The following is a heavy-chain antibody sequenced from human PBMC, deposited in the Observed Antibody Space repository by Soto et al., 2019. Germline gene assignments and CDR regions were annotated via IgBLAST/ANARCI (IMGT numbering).Heavy chain of an antibody. Sequence: EVQLLESGGGLVQPGGSLRLSCAASGFTFSSYAMSWVRQAPGKGLEWVSGISGSGESTYYADSVKGRFTISGENSKNTLYLQMDSLRAEDTAIYYCAKAVAGTGNFYYYMDVWGKGTTVTVSS. V-gene: IGHV3-23*01. D-gene: IGHD6-19*01. CDR3: AKAVAGTGNFYYYMDV. CDR1: GFTFSSYA. CDR2: ISGSGEST. J-gene: IGHJ6*03.